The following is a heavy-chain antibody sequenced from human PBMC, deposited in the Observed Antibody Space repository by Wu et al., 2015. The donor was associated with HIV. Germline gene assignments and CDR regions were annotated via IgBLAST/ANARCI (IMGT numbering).Heavy chain of an antibody. CDR3: ARESIDMDSNGKRAHRGHYFDY. CDR2: INPSSGDS. CDR1: GYSFPHKF. Sequence: QVQLVQSGAEVRKPGASVKISCRPYGYSFPHKFIHWVRRAPGQGFEWMGLINPSSGDSISAQKFRGRVTLTRETTANRVYLELRSLRSDDTAFYYCARESIDMDSNGKRAHRGHYFDYWARERRSPSP. D-gene: IGHD3-22*01. V-gene: IGHV1-46*01. J-gene: IGHJ4*02.